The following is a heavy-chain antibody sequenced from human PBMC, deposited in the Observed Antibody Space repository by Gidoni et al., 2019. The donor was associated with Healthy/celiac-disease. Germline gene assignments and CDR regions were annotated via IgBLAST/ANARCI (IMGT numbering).Heavy chain of an antibody. Sequence: QVQLVQSGAEVKKPGASVKVSCKAAGYTFTSYGTSWVRQAPGQGLEWMGWISAYNGNTNYAQKLQGRVTMTTDTSTSTAYMELRSLRSDDTAVYYCARGPYEIAVAGTSPGAFDIWGQGTMVTVSS. CDR2: ISAYNGNT. V-gene: IGHV1-18*01. J-gene: IGHJ3*02. CDR3: ARGPYEIAVAGTSPGAFDI. CDR1: GYTFTSYG. D-gene: IGHD6-19*01.